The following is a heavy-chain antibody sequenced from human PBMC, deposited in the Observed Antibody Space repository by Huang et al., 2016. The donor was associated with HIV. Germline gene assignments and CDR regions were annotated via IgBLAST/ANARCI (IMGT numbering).Heavy chain of an antibody. CDR2: VYQRGST. V-gene: IGHV4-39*01. D-gene: IGHD6-13*01. Sequence: QLQLQESGPGQVKPSETLSLTCTVSGDFISSTNYYWGWIRQSPGNGLEWVGSVYQRGSTNYNPSLKSRVTLSVDTSRNQFSLRLNSVTAADTAVYYCASQHIGAAATWFWGRGTQVAVSS. J-gene: IGHJ4*02. CDR3: ASQHIGAAATWF. CDR1: GDFISSTNYY.